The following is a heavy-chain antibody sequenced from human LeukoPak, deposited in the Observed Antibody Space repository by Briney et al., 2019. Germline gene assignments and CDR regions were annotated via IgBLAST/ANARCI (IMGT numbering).Heavy chain of an antibody. Sequence: GASVKVSCKASGGTFSSYAISWVRQAPGQGLEWMGRIIPIFGTANYAQKFQGRVTITTDESTSTAYMELSSLRSEDTAVYYCARSRAGYNFNAFDIWGQGTMVTVSS. J-gene: IGHJ3*02. V-gene: IGHV1-69*05. D-gene: IGHD5-24*01. CDR1: GGTFSSYA. CDR3: ARSRAGYNFNAFDI. CDR2: IIPIFGTA.